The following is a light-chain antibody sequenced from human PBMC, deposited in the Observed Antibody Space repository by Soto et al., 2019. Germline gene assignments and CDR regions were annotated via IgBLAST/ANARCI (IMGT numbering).Light chain of an antibody. V-gene: IGKV1-6*01. CDR1: QGIKND. J-gene: IGKJ4*01. CDR2: AAS. Sequence: AIQMTQSPSSLSASVGDRVTITCRASQGIKNDLGWFQQKPGKAPKLLIYAASSLQSGVPSRFSGSGSGTDFTLTISSLQPEDFATYYCLQDYNFPLTFGGGTKVEIK. CDR3: LQDYNFPLT.